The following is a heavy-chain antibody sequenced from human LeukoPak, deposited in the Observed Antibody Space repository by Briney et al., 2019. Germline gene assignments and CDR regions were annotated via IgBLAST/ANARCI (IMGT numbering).Heavy chain of an antibody. D-gene: IGHD3-10*01. Sequence: GGSLRLSCAASGFTFSNAWMSWVRQAPGKGLEWVGRIKSKTDGGTTDYAAPVKGRFTISRDDSKDTLYLQMNSLKTEDTAVYYCTTGWFGELFGYWGQGTLVTVSS. CDR1: GFTFSNAW. CDR2: IKSKTDGGTT. J-gene: IGHJ4*02. CDR3: TTGWFGELFGY. V-gene: IGHV3-15*01.